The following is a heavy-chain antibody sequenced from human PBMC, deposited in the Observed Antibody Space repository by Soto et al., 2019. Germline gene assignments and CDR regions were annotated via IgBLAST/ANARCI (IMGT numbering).Heavy chain of an antibody. CDR3: ARRTGGDFWSGYYTLPFDY. Sequence: QVQLQESGPGLVKPSGTLSLTCAVSGGSISSSNWWSWVRQPPGKGLEWIGETYHSGSTNYNPSLKSRVTISVDKSKNQFSLKLSSVTAADTAVYYCARRTGGDFWSGYYTLPFDYWGQGTLVTVSS. D-gene: IGHD3-3*01. CDR1: GGSISSSNW. CDR2: TYHSGST. J-gene: IGHJ4*02. V-gene: IGHV4-4*02.